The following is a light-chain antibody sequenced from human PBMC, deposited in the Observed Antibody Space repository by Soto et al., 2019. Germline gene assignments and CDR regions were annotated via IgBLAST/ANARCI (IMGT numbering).Light chain of an antibody. CDR1: QSVLYSSNNKNY. J-gene: IGKJ1*01. Sequence: DIVMTQSPDSLAVSLGERATINCKSSQSVLYSSNNKNYLAWYQQKPGQPPKLLIYWASTRKSGVPDRFSGSGSGTDFTLTISSLQAEDVAVYYCQQYYSTLTFGQGTKVEIK. CDR3: QQYYSTLT. CDR2: WAS. V-gene: IGKV4-1*01.